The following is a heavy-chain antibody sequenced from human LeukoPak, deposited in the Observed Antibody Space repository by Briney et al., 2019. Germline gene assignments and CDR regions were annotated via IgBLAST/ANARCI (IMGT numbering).Heavy chain of an antibody. CDR1: GGSISSGSYY. D-gene: IGHD5-12*01. CDR2: IYTSGCT. CDR3: ARTGLRFDY. V-gene: IGHV4-61*02. J-gene: IGHJ4*02. Sequence: SETLSLTCTVSGGSISSGSYYWSWIRQPAGKGLEWIGRIYTSGCTNYNPSLKSRVTISVDASKNQFSLKLSSVTAADTAVYYCARTGLRFDYWGQGTLVTVSS.